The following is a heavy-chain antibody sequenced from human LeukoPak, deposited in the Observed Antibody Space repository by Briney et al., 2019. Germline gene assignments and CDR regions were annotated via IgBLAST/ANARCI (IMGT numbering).Heavy chain of an antibody. V-gene: IGHV5-51*01. D-gene: IGHD2-15*01. Sequence: GESLKISCKGSGYSFTSYWIGWVRQMPGKGLEWMGIIYPGDSDTRYSPSFQGQVTISADKSISTAYLQWSSLKASDTAMYYCARLLGWWTDTGYAFDIWGQGTMVTVSS. CDR3: ARLLGWWTDTGYAFDI. J-gene: IGHJ3*02. CDR1: GYSFTSYW. CDR2: IYPGDSDT.